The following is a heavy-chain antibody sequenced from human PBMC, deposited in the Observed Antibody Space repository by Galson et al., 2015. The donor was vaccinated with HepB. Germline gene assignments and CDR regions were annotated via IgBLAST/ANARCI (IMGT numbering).Heavy chain of an antibody. J-gene: IGHJ3*02. V-gene: IGHV1-18*04. CDR2: ISGTSANT. CDR1: GYSFSNYA. Sequence: SVKVSCKASGYSFSNYAITWVRQAPGQGLEWMGWISGTSANTNSDTSYAQKLQGRVTMTTDASTSTAYMELRSLRSDDTAVYYCARIGGYSDDSIDIWGQGTMVTVSS. D-gene: IGHD3-22*01. CDR3: ARIGGYSDDSIDI.